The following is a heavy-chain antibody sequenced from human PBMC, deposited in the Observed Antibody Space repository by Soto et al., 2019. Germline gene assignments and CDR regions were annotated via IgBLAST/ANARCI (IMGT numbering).Heavy chain of an antibody. J-gene: IGHJ4*02. Sequence: QVQLLQSGAAVKKPGASVKVSCKASVYTLTSYGIRWVRQAPGQGLEWMGWISAHNGNKKYAQKLQGRVTMTTDTSTSTAYMELRSLRSDYTAVYYCAREPNYFDYWGQGTLVTVSS. CDR2: ISAHNGNK. V-gene: IGHV1-18*01. CDR1: VYTLTSYG. CDR3: AREPNYFDY.